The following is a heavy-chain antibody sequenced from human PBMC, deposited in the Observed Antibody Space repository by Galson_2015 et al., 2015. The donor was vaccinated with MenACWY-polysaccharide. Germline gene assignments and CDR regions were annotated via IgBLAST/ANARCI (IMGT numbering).Heavy chain of an antibody. V-gene: IGHV3-74*01. Sequence: SLRLSCAASGFSFSTYWMHWVRHAPGKGLVWVSRINADGSATDYADSVRGRSTISRDNAKNTLYLEMNSLRAEDTAVYYCTKAGAKYCRGSSCYFNWFDPWGQGTLVTVSS. CDR2: INADGSAT. CDR3: TKAGAKYCRGSSCYFNWFDP. CDR1: GFSFSTYW. J-gene: IGHJ5*02. D-gene: IGHD2-15*01.